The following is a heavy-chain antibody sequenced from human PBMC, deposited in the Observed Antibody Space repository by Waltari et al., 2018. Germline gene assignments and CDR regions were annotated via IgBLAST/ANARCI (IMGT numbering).Heavy chain of an antibody. Sequence: EVQLVESGGTLIQPGGSLRLSCAISGVAVTANFFTWVRQAPGKGLECGSIIHIGGATDYADAVGGRFTSSRDSSKNTLYLQRNSLRVDDTAVYDCARQLGYSYALGSWGQGTLVTVSS. V-gene: IGHV3-53*01. CDR3: ARQLGYSYALGS. D-gene: IGHD5-18*01. CDR2: IHIGGAT. CDR1: GVAVTANF. J-gene: IGHJ5*02.